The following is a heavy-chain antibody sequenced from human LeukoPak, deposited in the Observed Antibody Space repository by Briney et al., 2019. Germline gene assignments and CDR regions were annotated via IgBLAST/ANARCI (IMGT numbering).Heavy chain of an antibody. D-gene: IGHD6-19*01. V-gene: IGHV3-23*01. Sequence: GGSLRPSCAASGFTFSSYAMSWVRQAPGKGLEWVSVITGNNGNTYYIDSVKGRFTISRDNSKNTLYLQMNSVRAEDTAIYYCAKDFRFGSGWWGQGTLVTVSS. CDR1: GFTFSSYA. J-gene: IGHJ4*02. CDR2: ITGNNGNT. CDR3: AKDFRFGSGW.